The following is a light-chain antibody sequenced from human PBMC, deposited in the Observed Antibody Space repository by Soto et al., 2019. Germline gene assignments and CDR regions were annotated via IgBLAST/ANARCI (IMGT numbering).Light chain of an antibody. Sequence: EIVMTQSPATLSVSPGDRVPISCSASQSVRSNLAWYQQNPGQAPRLLIYGASTRATGIPARFSGSGSGTEFTLTISSLQSEDFAVYYCQHYNYWLWTFGQGTKVDIK. V-gene: IGKV3-15*01. J-gene: IGKJ1*01. CDR3: QHYNYWLWT. CDR2: GAS. CDR1: QSVRSN.